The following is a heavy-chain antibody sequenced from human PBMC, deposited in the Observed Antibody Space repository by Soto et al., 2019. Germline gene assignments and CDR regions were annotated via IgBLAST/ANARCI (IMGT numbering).Heavy chain of an antibody. D-gene: IGHD6-19*01. CDR3: VSDAYTSGCCAGYFDY. CDR2: VYYDGST. Sequence: QLRLQESGPGLVKPSETLSLTCTVSDGSISSTSYYWGWIRQPPGKGLEWIGGVYYDGSTYYNPSLKSRVTISVDTSKNQFSLKVISVTAADTAVYYCVSDAYTSGCCAGYFDYWGQGTLVTVSS. V-gene: IGHV4-39*01. CDR1: DGSISSTSYY. J-gene: IGHJ4*02.